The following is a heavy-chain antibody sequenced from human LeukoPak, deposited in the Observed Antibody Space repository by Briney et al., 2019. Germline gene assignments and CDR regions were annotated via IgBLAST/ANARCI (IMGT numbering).Heavy chain of an antibody. CDR1: GFTFSDYY. CDR3: ARDLEYGSGSYFDY. D-gene: IGHD3-10*01. J-gene: IGHJ4*02. CDR2: ISSSGSTI. Sequence: GGSRRLSCAASGFTFSDYYMSWIRQAPGKGLDGVSYISSSGSTIYYADSVKGRFTISRDNAKNSLYLQMNSPRAEDTAVYYCARDLEYGSGSYFDYWGQGTLVTVSS. V-gene: IGHV3-11*01.